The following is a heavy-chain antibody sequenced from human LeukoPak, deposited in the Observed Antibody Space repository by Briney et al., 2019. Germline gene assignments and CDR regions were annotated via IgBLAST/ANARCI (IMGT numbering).Heavy chain of an antibody. D-gene: IGHD3-22*01. CDR3: ARDTYDSSGYYYAFDY. Sequence: GGSLRLSCAASGFTFSSYSMNWVRQAPGKRLEWVSSISSSSSYIFYADSVKGRFTISRDNAKNSLYLQMNSLRAQYTAVYYCARDTYDSSGYYYAFDYWGQGTLVTVSS. CDR2: ISSSSSYI. V-gene: IGHV3-21*01. J-gene: IGHJ4*02. CDR1: GFTFSSYS.